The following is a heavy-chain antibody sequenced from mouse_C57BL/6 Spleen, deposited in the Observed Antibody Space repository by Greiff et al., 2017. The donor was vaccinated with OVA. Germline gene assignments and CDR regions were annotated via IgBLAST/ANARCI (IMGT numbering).Heavy chain of an antibody. V-gene: IGHV5-17*01. Sequence: EVKVEESGGGLVKPGGSLKLSCAASGFTFSDYGMHWVRQAPEKGLEWVAYISSGSSTIYYADTVKGRFTISRDNAKNTLFLQMTSLRSEDTAMYYCARDGAYAMDYWGQGTSVTVSS. CDR3: ARDGAYAMDY. J-gene: IGHJ4*01. CDR2: ISSGSSTI. D-gene: IGHD2-3*01. CDR1: GFTFSDYG.